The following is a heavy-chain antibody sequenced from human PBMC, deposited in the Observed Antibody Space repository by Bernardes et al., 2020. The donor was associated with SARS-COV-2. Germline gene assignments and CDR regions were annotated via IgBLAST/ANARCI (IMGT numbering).Heavy chain of an antibody. CDR2: INPVGDT. CDR1: GFTFNNFA. Sequence: GGHLRLSCADSGFTFNNFAMSWVRQVRGRGLEWVSGINPVGDTYYADSVKGRFTISTDSYKQMLFLQMNSLTAEDTAIYYCAKDYMEGGATQLFDYWGQGTLVTVSS. CDR3: AKDYMEGGATQLFDY. D-gene: IGHD3-16*01. V-gene: IGHV3-23*01. J-gene: IGHJ4*02.